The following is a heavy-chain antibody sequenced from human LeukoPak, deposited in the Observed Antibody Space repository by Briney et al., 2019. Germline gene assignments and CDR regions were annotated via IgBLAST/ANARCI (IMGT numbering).Heavy chain of an antibody. Sequence: GRSLRLSCAASGFTFSSYAMSWVRQAPGKGLEWVSSISGSGGSTYYADSVKGRFTISRDNSKNTMSLQMNSLRAEDTAVYYCAKDRPLNWGYHFDYWGQGTLVTVSS. V-gene: IGHV3-23*01. CDR1: GFTFSSYA. J-gene: IGHJ4*02. CDR3: AKDRPLNWGYHFDY. D-gene: IGHD7-27*01. CDR2: ISGSGGST.